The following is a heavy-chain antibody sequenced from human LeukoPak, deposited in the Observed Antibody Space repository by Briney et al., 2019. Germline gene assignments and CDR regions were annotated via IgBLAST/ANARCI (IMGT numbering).Heavy chain of an antibody. CDR2: IWYDGSNK. J-gene: IGHJ6*02. CDR3: ARPQTTVTTKAIGMDV. Sequence: PLGVLRLSCAASGFTFSSYGMNWVRQAPGKGLEWVAIIWYDGSNKYYADSVKGRFTISRDNSKNTLYLQMNSLRAEDTAVYYCARPQTTVTTKAIGMDVWGQGTTVTVSS. D-gene: IGHD4-17*01. V-gene: IGHV3-33*01. CDR1: GFTFSSYG.